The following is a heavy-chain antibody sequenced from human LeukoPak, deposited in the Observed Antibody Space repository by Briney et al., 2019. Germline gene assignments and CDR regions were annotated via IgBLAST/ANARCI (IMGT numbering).Heavy chain of an antibody. V-gene: IGHV3-21*01. D-gene: IGHD2-2*01. CDR3: ATEGRADQPLVRFSAY. CDR1: GFSFSSYS. Sequence: GGSLTLSCAASGFSFSSYSMPWVRQAPGKGLEWVSSICGSRSSIYYADSVKGRFTISRDNAKNSLYLQMHSLRAEDTAVYYCATEGRADQPLVRFSAYWGQGTLVTVSS. CDR2: ICGSRSSI. J-gene: IGHJ4*02.